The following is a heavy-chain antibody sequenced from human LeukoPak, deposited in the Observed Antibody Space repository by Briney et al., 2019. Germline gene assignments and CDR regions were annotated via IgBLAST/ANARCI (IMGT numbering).Heavy chain of an antibody. CDR3: AREAYDSSGYYYRGNYFDY. CDR2: ISGSGVNT. J-gene: IGHJ4*02. D-gene: IGHD3-22*01. V-gene: IGHV3-23*01. CDR1: GFTFDDYA. Sequence: GGSLRLSCAASGFTFDDYAMHWVRQAPGKGLEWVSVISGSGVNTYYADSVKGRFTISRHNSRNTLYLQMNSLRAEDTAVYYCAREAYDSSGYYYRGNYFDYWGQGTLVTVSS.